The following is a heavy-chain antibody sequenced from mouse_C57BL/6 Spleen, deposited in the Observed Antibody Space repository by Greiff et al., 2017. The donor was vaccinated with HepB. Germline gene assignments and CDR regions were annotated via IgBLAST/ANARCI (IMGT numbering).Heavy chain of an antibody. J-gene: IGHJ4*01. V-gene: IGHV5-17*01. Sequence: EVKLMESGGGLVKPGGSLKLSCAASGFTFSDYGMHWVRQAPEKGLEWVAYISSGSRTIYYADTVKGRFTISRDTAKNTLFLQMTSLRSEDTAMYYCARTTTYAMDYWGQGTSVTVSS. CDR1: GFTFSDYG. CDR2: ISSGSRTI. D-gene: IGHD1-1*01. CDR3: ARTTTYAMDY.